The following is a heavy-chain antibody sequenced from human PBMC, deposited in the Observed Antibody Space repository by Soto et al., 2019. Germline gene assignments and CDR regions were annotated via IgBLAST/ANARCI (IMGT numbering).Heavy chain of an antibody. CDR2: IYYTGNN. V-gene: IGHV4-30-4*02. CDR1: GDSISSPHYY. J-gene: IGHJ4*02. CDR3: ARGITMIVPPDY. D-gene: IGHD3-22*01. Sequence: SETLSLTCTVSGDSISSPHYYWTWVRQPPGKGLEWVGYIYYTGNNFYNPALKSRVTISVDTSKNQFSLKLSSVTAADTAVYYCARGITMIVPPDYWGQGTLVTVSS.